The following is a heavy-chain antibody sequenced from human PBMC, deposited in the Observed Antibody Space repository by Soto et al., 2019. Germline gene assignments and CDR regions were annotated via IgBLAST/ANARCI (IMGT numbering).Heavy chain of an antibody. D-gene: IGHD3-3*02. CDR2: MSGGGSTI. J-gene: IGHJ4*01. Sequence: GGSLRLSCAASDFTFSDYYMSWVRQAPGKGLEWVSYMSGGGSTIYYADSVKGRFAISRDNSKKSLYLEMNSLRGDDTAVYYCAITLKAFFHCPANFAFWAHRTLVTXS. V-gene: IGHV3-11*01. CDR3: AITLKAFFHCPANFAF. CDR1: DFTFSDYY.